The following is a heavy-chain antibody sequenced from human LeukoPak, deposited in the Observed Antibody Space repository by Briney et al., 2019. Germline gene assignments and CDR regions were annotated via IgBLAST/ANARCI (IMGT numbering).Heavy chain of an antibody. CDR2: ISSSSTTI. CDR3: ARGKVVVAATLFDY. J-gene: IGHJ4*02. D-gene: IGHD2-15*01. CDR1: GFTFSSYS. V-gene: IGHV3-48*01. Sequence: GGSLRLSCAASGFTFSSYSVNWVRQAPGKGLESVSYISSSSTTIYYADSVKDRFTISRDNAKNSLYLQMNSLRAEDTAVYYCARGKVVVAATLFDYWGQGTLVTVSS.